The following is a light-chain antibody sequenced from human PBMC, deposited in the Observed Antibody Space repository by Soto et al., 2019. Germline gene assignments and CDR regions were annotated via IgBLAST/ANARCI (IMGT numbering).Light chain of an antibody. J-gene: IGLJ1*01. Sequence: VLTQPPSGSGVPGQRVSISCTGSSSNIGAGYDVHWYQQLPGTAPKLLIYLNNNRPSGVPDRFSGSKSGTSASLAITGLQAEDEADYYCQSYDSSLSGYVFGTGTKVTVL. V-gene: IGLV1-40*01. CDR3: QSYDSSLSGYV. CDR2: LNN. CDR1: SSNIGAGYD.